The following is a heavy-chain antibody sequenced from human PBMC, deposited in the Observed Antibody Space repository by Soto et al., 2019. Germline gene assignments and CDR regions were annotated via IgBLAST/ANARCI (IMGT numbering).Heavy chain of an antibody. J-gene: IGHJ4*02. CDR1: GYTFTSYY. D-gene: IGHD6-13*01. Sequence: ASVKVSCKASGYTFTSYYMHWVRQAPGQGLEWMGIINPSGGSTNYNPSLKSRVTISVDTSKNQFSLKLSSVTAADTAVYYCARDPGYSSSFDYWGQGTLVTVSS. V-gene: IGHV1-46*01. CDR3: ARDPGYSSSFDY. CDR2: INPSGGST.